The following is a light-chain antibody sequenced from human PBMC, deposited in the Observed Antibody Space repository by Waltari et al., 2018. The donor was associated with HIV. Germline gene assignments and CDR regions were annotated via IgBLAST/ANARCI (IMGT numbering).Light chain of an antibody. V-gene: IGKV1-39*01. Sequence: DVQMTQSPYSLSASVGDRVNITCRASRDIGTYLNWYQQKPGHAPKLLVYAASRLQSGVPERFTGSGDGTDFTLTITSLQSEDSATDYCQQSYSTLRTFGQGTKL. CDR2: AAS. J-gene: IGKJ1*01. CDR1: RDIGTY. CDR3: QQSYSTLRT.